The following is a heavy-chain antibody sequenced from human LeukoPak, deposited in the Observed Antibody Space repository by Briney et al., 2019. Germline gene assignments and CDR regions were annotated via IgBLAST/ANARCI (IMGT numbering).Heavy chain of an antibody. J-gene: IGHJ4*02. CDR2: ISAYNNNT. CDR3: ARDERRAAYDFWSGYYFDY. Sequence: ASVKVSCKASDYTFTSYGISWVRQAPGQGLEWMGWISAYNNNTNYAQKLQGRVTMTTDTSTSTAYMELRSLRSDDTAVYYCARDERRAAYDFWSGYYFDYWGQGTLVTVSS. D-gene: IGHD3-3*01. CDR1: DYTFTSYG. V-gene: IGHV1-18*01.